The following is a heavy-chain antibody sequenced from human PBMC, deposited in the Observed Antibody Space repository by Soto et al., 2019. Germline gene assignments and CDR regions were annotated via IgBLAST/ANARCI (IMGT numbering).Heavy chain of an antibody. CDR1: GFTFRTYA. Sequence: PGGSLRLSCSVSGFTFRTYAMHWVRQAPGKGLEYVLGISNNGGSTYQTDSVRGRFTISRDNSKNTLYLQMSGLRVDDTAVYYCVKPHDYGGSNTFDTWGQGTLVTVSS. CDR3: VKPHDYGGSNTFDT. J-gene: IGHJ4*02. D-gene: IGHD4-17*01. V-gene: IGHV3-64D*08. CDR2: ISNNGGST.